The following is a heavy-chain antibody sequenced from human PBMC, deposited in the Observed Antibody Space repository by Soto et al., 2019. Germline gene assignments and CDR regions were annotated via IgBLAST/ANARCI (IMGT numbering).Heavy chain of an antibody. CDR2: ISGSGGST. V-gene: IGHV3-23*01. D-gene: IGHD5-18*01. J-gene: IGHJ4*02. Sequence: GESLKISCAASGFTFSSYAMSWVRQAPGKGLEWVSAISGSGGSTYYADSVKGRFTISRDNSKNTLYLQMNSLRAEDTAVYYCAKDSLIGYSYGGFDYWGQGTLVTVSS. CDR3: AKDSLIGYSYGGFDY. CDR1: GFTFSSYA.